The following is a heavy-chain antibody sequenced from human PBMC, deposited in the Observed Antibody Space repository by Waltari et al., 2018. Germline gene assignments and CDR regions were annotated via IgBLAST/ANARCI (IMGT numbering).Heavy chain of an antibody. CDR3: ARGFLAAAGRTFDY. Sequence: EVQLVESGGGLIQPGGSLRLSCAASGFTVSSNYMSGVRPAPGKGLEWVSVIYSGGSTYYADSVKGRFTISRDNSKNTLYLQMNSLRAEDTAVYYCARGFLAAAGRTFDYWGQGTLVTVSS. V-gene: IGHV3-53*01. CDR2: IYSGGST. CDR1: GFTVSSNY. J-gene: IGHJ4*02. D-gene: IGHD6-13*01.